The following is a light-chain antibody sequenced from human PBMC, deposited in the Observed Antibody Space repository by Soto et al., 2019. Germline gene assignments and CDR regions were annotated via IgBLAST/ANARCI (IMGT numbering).Light chain of an antibody. CDR2: DAS. J-gene: IGKJ4*02. CDR1: QSVSNY. CDR3: QQHINRLS. Sequence: EIVLTQSPATLSLSPGERATLSCRASQSVSNYLAWYQQKPGQAPRLLIYDASNRAAGIPARCSGSGSGTDFTLTISTLDPEDFAVYYCQQHINRLSFGGGTKVEIK. V-gene: IGKV3-11*01.